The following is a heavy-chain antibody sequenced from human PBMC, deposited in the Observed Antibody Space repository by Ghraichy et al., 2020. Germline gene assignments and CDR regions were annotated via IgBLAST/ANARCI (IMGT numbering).Heavy chain of an antibody. D-gene: IGHD4-23*01. CDR1: GFTFSNAW. CDR3: TTATVGGYDAFDI. J-gene: IGHJ3*02. V-gene: IGHV3-15*01. Sequence: GGSLRLSCAASGFTFSNAWMSWVRQAPGKGLEWVGRIKSKTDGGTTDYAAPVKGRFTISRDDSKNTLYLQMNSLKTEDTAVYYCTTATVGGYDAFDIWGQGTMVTVSS. CDR2: IKSKTDGGTT.